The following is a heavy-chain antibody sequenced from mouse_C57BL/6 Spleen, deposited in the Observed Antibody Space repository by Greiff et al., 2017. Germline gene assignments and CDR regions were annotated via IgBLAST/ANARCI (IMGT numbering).Heavy chain of an antibody. CDR3: ARGLRSYWDFDG. V-gene: IGHV1-81*01. CDR2: IYPRSGNT. J-gene: IGHJ1*03. Sequence: QVQLQQSGAELARPGASVKLSCKASGYTFTSYGISWVKQRPGQGLEWIGEIYPRSGNTYYNEKFKGKATLTADKSSSTAYLELRSLTSEESAVYFCARGLRSYWDFDGWGTGTTVTVAS. D-gene: IGHD1-1*01. CDR1: GYTFTSYG.